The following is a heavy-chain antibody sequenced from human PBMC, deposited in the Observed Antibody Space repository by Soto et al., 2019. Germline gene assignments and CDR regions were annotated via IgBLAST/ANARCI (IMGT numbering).Heavy chain of an antibody. J-gene: IGHJ4*02. V-gene: IGHV2-5*02. CDR1: GFSLSTSAVA. CDR3: AHSRDDLGRGFDY. CDR2: IYWDNDK. Sequence: QITLKESGPTLVKPTQTVTLTCTFSGFSLSTSAVAVAWIRQPPGQALESLALIYWDNDKRYSPSLKSRPTITKASSKHRVFLTMTNMDPGDPATYYCAHSRDDLGRGFDYWGQGTLVPVSS. D-gene: IGHD3-16*01.